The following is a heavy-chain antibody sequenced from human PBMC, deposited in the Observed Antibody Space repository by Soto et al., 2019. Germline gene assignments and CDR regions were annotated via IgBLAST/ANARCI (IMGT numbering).Heavy chain of an antibody. D-gene: IGHD6-13*01. CDR2: INAGNGNT. CDR1: GYTFTSYA. CDR3: ARELPAGTFDI. V-gene: IGHV1-3*01. J-gene: IGHJ3*02. Sequence: QVPLVQSGAEVKKPGASVKVSCTASGYTFTSYAKHWVRQAPGQRLEWMGWINAGNGNTKYSQKFQGRVTITRDTSASTAYMELSRLRSEDTAVYYCARELPAGTFDIWGQGTMVPVSS.